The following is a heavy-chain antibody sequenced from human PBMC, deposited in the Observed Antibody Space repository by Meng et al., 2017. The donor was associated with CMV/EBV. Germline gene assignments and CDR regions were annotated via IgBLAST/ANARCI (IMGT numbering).Heavy chain of an antibody. CDR2: IIPILGIA. D-gene: IGHD6-13*01. V-gene: IGHV1-69*10. J-gene: IGHJ3*02. Sequence: SVKVSCKASGGTFSSYAISWVRQAPGQGLEWMGGIIPILGIANHAQKFQGRVTITADKSTSTAYMELSSLRSEDTAVYYCARSSSWYLGAFDIWGQGTMVTVSS. CDR3: ARSSSWYLGAFDI. CDR1: GGTFSSYA.